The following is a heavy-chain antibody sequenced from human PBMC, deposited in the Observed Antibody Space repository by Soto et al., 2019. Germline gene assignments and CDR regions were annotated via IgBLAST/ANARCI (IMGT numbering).Heavy chain of an antibody. J-gene: IGHJ5*02. Sequence: QVQVQQWGAGLLKPSETLSLTCAVYGGSFSGYYWSWIRQPPGKGLEGIGEINHRGNTNYNPSLKSRVTISVDTSKHQFSLKLSSVTAADTAVYYCARAKANWGFDPWGQGTLVTVSS. CDR1: GGSFSGYY. D-gene: IGHD2-8*01. V-gene: IGHV4-34*01. CDR2: INHRGNT. CDR3: ARAKANWGFDP.